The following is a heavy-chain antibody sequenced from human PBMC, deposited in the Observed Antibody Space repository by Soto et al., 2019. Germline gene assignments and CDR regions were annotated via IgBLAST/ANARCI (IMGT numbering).Heavy chain of an antibody. CDR2: ISGSADGT. D-gene: IGHD5-18*01. CDR1: GFPFSSFA. Sequence: VGSLRLSCAASGFPFSSFALSWVRQAPGKGLEWVSAISGSADGTDYANSVKGRFTISRDNSKNTLYLQMNSLRVEDTAVYYCAGPGYSSQDYWGQGTLVTVSS. J-gene: IGHJ4*02. CDR3: AGPGYSSQDY. V-gene: IGHV3-23*01.